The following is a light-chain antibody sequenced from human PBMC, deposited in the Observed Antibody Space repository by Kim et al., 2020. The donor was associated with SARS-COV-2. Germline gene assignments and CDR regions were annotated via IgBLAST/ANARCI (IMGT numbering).Light chain of an antibody. V-gene: IGLV3-19*01. J-gene: IGLJ2*01. CDR1: SLRSYY. CDR3: NSRDNNDNVL. CDR2: GKN. Sequence: VALGQTVRSSCQGDSLRSYYTTLFQQKPGQAPIFVVYGKNNRPSGIPARFSGSSSGNTASLTITGTQAGDEADYYCNSRDNNDNVLFGGGTRLTVL.